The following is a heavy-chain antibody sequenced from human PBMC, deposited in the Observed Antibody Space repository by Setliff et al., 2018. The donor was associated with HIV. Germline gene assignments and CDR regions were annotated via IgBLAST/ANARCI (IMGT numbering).Heavy chain of an antibody. CDR2: INPDGSNP. CDR1: GASISDSNSY. V-gene: IGHV3-74*01. CDR3: ATYDAGELSYDAFDF. D-gene: IGHD1-7*01. J-gene: IGHJ3*01. Sequence: ETLSLTCAVYGASISDSNSYWGWIRQPPGKGLVWVSRINPDGSNPTYADSVKGRFTISRDNSKNMLYLQMNNLRTEDTAVYYCATYDAGELSYDAFDFWGQGTMVTVSS.